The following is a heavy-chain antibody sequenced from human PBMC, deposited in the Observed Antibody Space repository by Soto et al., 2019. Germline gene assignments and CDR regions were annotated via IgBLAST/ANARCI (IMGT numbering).Heavy chain of an antibody. CDR1: GFTFSSYE. J-gene: IGHJ6*02. Sequence: LRLSCAASGFTFSSYEMNWVRQAPGKVLEWVSYISSSGSTIYYADSVKGRFTISRDNAKNSLYLQMNSLRAEDTAVYYCARDHKRGYYYYGMDVWGQGTTVTGSS. CDR3: ARDHKRGYYYYGMDV. V-gene: IGHV3-48*03. CDR2: ISSSGSTI.